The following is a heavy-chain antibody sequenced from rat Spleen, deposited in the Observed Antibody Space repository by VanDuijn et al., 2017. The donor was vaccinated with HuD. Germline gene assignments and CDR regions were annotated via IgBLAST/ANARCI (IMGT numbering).Heavy chain of an antibody. D-gene: IGHD2-7*01. J-gene: IGHJ1*01. V-gene: IGHV2-13*01. CDR2: IWGNGSP. Sequence: QVQLKESGPGLVQPSQTLSLTCTVSGFSLSNYGVIWVRQPPGKGLEWMGVIWGNGSPNYNSALKSRLSISRDTSKSQVFLKMSSLQTEDTATYYCVRQGYLRDWYFDFWGPGTMVTVSS. CDR3: VRQGYLRDWYFDF. CDR1: GFSLSNYG.